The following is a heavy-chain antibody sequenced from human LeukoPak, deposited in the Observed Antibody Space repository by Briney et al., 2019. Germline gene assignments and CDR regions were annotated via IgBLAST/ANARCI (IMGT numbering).Heavy chain of an antibody. CDR2: IREDGSEK. D-gene: IGHD1-26*01. CDR3: AKDKWTPGY. V-gene: IGHV3-7*01. Sequence: GGSLRLSCAASGFTFSNYWMTWVRQAPGKGLEWAANIREDGSEKYYVDSVRGRFTISRDNTKNSLYLQMNSLRAEDTAVYYCAKDKWTPGYWGQGTLVTVSS. CDR1: GFTFSNYW. J-gene: IGHJ4*02.